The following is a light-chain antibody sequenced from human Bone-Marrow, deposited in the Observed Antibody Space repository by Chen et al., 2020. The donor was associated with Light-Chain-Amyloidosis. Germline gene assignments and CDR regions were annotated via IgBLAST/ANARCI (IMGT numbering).Light chain of an antibody. CDR1: NIGSTS. V-gene: IGLV3-21*02. Sequence: SYVLTHPSSVSVAPRHTATFACGGNNIGSTSVHWYQQTPGQAPLLVVYDDSDRPSGIPERLSGSNSGNTATLTISRVEAGDEADYYCQVWDRSSDRPVFGGGTKLTVL. CDR2: DDS. CDR3: QVWDRSSDRPV. J-gene: IGLJ3*02.